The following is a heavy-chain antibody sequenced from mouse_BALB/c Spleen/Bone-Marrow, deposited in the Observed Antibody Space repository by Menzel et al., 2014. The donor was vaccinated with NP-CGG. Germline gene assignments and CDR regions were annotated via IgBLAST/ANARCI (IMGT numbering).Heavy chain of an antibody. CDR2: IDPANGNT. CDR1: GFNIKDTY. J-gene: IGHJ4*01. V-gene: IGHV14-3*02. D-gene: IGHD4-1*01. Sequence: EVQVVESGAELVKPGVSVKLSCTASGFNIKDTYMHWVKQRPEQGLEWIGRIDPANGNTKYDPKFQGKATITADTSSNTAYLQLSSLTSEDTAVYYCARWEYYTMDHWGQGTPVTVSS. CDR3: ARWEYYTMDH.